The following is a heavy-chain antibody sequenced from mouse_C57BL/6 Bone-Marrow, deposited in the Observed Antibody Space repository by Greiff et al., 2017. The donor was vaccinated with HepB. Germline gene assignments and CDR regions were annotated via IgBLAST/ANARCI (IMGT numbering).Heavy chain of an antibody. CDR1: GYTFTSYW. CDR3: ARGGIYYDYDVAWFAY. J-gene: IGHJ3*01. Sequence: VQLQQSGAELAKPGASVKLSCKASGYTFTSYWMHWVKQRPGQGLEWIGYINPSSGYTKYNQKFKDKATLTADKSSSTAYMQLISLTYEDSAVYYGARGGIYYDYDVAWFAYWGQGTLVTVSA. V-gene: IGHV1-7*01. CDR2: INPSSGYT. D-gene: IGHD2-4*01.